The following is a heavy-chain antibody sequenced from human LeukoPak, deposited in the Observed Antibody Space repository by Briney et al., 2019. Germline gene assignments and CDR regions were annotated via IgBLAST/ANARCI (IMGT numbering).Heavy chain of an antibody. CDR1: GGSISSGDYY. CDR2: MYYNGST. J-gene: IGHJ5*02. D-gene: IGHD3-22*01. V-gene: IGHV4-30-4*01. CDR3: ARPYYYDSRIDP. Sequence: SETLSLTCTVSGGSISSGDYYWIWIRQPPGKGLEWIAYMYYNGSTYYNPSLKSRVTMSADTSKNQLSLKLSSVTAADTAVYYCARPYYYDSRIDPWGQGILVTVSS.